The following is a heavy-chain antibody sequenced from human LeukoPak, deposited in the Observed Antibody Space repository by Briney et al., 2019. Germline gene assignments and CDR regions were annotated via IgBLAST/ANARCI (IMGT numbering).Heavy chain of an antibody. V-gene: IGHV3-23*01. D-gene: IGHD6-19*01. Sequence: PGGSLRLSCAASGFTFSSYAMSWVRQAPGKGLEWVSAISGSGGSTYYADSVKGRFTISRDNSKNTLYLQMNSLRAEDTAVYSRAKALAVAGHYYFDYWGQGTLVTVSS. CDR3: AKALAVAGHYYFDY. CDR1: GFTFSSYA. J-gene: IGHJ4*02. CDR2: ISGSGGST.